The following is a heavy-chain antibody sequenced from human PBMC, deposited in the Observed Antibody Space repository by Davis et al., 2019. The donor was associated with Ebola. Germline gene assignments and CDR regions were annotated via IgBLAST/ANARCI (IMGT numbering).Heavy chain of an antibody. CDR2: IYHSGST. Sequence: SETLSLTCTVSGYSISSGYYWGWIRQPPGKGLEWIGSIYHSGSTYYNPSLKSRVTISVDTSKNQFSLKLSSVTAADTAVYYCARESGITILDYWGQGTLVTVSS. CDR3: ARESGITILDY. J-gene: IGHJ4*02. D-gene: IGHD3-3*01. V-gene: IGHV4-38-2*02. CDR1: GYSISSGYY.